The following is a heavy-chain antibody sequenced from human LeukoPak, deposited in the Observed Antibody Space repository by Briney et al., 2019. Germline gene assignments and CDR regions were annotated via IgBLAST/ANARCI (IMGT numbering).Heavy chain of an antibody. CDR1: GFTFSNAW. CDR2: IKSKTDGGTT. D-gene: IGHD3-22*01. J-gene: IGHJ4*02. V-gene: IGHV3-15*01. Sequence: GGSLRLSCAASGFTFSNAWMSWVRQAPGKGLEWVGRIKSKTDGGTTDYAAPVKGRFTISRDDSKNTLYLQMNSLKTADTAVYYCTTDRYYYDSSGFRDYWGQGALVTVSS. CDR3: TTDRYYYDSSGFRDY.